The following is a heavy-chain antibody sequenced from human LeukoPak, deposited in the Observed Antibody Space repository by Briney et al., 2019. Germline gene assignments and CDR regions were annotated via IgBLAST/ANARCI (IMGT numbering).Heavy chain of an antibody. J-gene: IGHJ4*02. CDR3: ARRFREGYCSGGSCYSFRY. CDR1: GFTFSDFG. CDR2: ITSNGDTI. V-gene: IGHV3-48*01. D-gene: IGHD2-15*01. Sequence: GGSRLSCAVSGFTFSDFGMNWVRQAPGKGLKWFSHITSNGDTIKFADSVKGRFTISRDNAKNSLYLQMKSFRAEDTAVYDWARRFREGYCSGGSCYSFRYWGQGTLVTVSS.